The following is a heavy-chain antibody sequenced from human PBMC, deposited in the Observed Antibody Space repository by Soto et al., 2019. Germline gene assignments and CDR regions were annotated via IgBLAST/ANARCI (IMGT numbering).Heavy chain of an antibody. CDR2: ISNRGSDT. V-gene: IGHV3-23*01. CDR3: AKDTHSSSWYF. J-gene: IGHJ4*02. D-gene: IGHD6-13*01. CDR1: GFTFINYA. Sequence: PGGSLRLSCAGSGFTFINYAMTWVRQAPGKGLEWVSSISNRGSDTYYVDSVKGRFTISRDNSKNTLYLQMNSLRAEDTAVYYCAKDTHSSSWYFWGQGTLVTVTS.